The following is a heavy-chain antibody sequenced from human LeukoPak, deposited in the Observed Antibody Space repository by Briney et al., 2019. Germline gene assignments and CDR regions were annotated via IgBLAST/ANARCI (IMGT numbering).Heavy chain of an antibody. D-gene: IGHD3-10*01. V-gene: IGHV4-39*01. CDR2: IHYSGST. J-gene: IGHJ4*02. CDR1: GGSISSGTYSINTRTYY. Sequence: SETLSLTCSVSGGSISSGTYSINTRTYYWGWIRQPPGKGLEWIGSIHYSGSTYYNPSLKSRVTISVDTSKNQFSLKLNSVTATDTAVYYCARHYGPWGQGTLVTVSS. CDR3: ARHYGP.